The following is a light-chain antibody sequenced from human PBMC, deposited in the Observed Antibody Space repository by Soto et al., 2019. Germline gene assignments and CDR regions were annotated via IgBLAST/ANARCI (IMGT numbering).Light chain of an antibody. CDR1: QSVSSN. CDR3: QQRSNWPT. J-gene: IGKJ2*01. V-gene: IGKV3D-15*01. CDR2: GAS. Sequence: EIVMTQSPATLSVSPGERATLSCRASQSVSSNLAWYQQKPGQAPRLLIYGASTRATGIPARFSGSGSGTGFTLTISSLEPEDFAVYYCQQRSNWPTFGPGTKVDI.